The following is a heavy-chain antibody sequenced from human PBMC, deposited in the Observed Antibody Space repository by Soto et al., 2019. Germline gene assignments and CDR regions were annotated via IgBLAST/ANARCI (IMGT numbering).Heavy chain of an antibody. CDR2: IFPPDSEI. Sequence: SLERYCDGFGNTFAACWVACIRQKRGKGPEWRGIIFPPDSEITYSPSFRGHVTISADKSISTANLQWSSLEASDTAMYYCARPLYPGYCTDGVCYSYDYWGQATPVTDSS. V-gene: IGHV5-51*01. CDR3: ARPLYPGYCTDGVCYSYDY. J-gene: IGHJ4*02. CDR1: GNTFAACW. D-gene: IGHD2-8*01.